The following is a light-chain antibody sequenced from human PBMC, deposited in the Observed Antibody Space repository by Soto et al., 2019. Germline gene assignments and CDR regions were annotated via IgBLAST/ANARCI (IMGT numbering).Light chain of an antibody. CDR2: GNN. Sequence: QSAVTQPPSASGALGQRVTISCTGSSSNIGAGYDVHWYQQFPGRAPRLLIFGNNNRPSGVPDRFSGSKSGTSASLDISGLQADDEADYYCQSFDTRLNSVVFGGGTKVTVL. V-gene: IGLV1-40*01. CDR3: QSFDTRLNSVV. J-gene: IGLJ2*01. CDR1: SSNIGAGYD.